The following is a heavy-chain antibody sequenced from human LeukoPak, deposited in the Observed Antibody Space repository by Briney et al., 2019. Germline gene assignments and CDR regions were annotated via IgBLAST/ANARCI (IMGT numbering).Heavy chain of an antibody. CDR2: IYSSGNT. J-gene: IGHJ4*02. CDR3: ARHPSWPDYGGAFDY. Sequence: SETQSLTCTVSGGSISNYYWSWIRQPPGKGLQWIAYIYSSGNTNYNPSLKSRVLISVDTSKNQFSLKLNSVTAADTAVYYCARHPSWPDYGGAFDYWGQGTPVIVSS. V-gene: IGHV4-59*08. D-gene: IGHD4-17*01. CDR1: GGSISNYY.